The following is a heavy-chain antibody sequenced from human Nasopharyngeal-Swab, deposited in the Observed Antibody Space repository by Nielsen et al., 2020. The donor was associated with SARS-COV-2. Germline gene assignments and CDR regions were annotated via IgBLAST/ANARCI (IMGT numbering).Heavy chain of an antibody. J-gene: IGHJ6*02. CDR3: AKVLAAAVAYYYGMDV. Sequence: GESLKISCADTGFTFSYYAMNWVRQAPGKGLEWVSGISDGGGSTSYADSAKGRFTISRDNSKKTLYLQMNSLTDEDTAVYYCAKVLAAAVAYYYGMDVWGQGTTVTVSS. CDR1: GFTFSYYA. CDR2: ISDGGGST. V-gene: IGHV3-23*01. D-gene: IGHD6-13*01.